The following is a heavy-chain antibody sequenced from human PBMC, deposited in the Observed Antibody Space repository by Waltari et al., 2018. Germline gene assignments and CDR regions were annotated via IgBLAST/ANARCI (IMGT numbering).Heavy chain of an antibody. J-gene: IGHJ5*02. CDR3: TKSGSFFYDASAAIFDP. D-gene: IGHD3-16*01. CDR1: GFDFDSYA. Sequence: EVQLLESGGGLVRPGGSLRLSCEASGFDFDSYAMSWVRQCSGKGLEWVAAVSGNGLRTYYADSVKGRFTISRDNSKNTVSLEMNSLRADDTAVYYCTKSGSFFYDASAAIFDPWGQGTRVTVSS. CDR2: VSGNGLRT. V-gene: IGHV3-23*01.